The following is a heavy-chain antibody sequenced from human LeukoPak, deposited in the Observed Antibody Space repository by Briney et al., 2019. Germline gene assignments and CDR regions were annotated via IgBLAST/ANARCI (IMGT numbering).Heavy chain of an antibody. V-gene: IGHV1-2*02. CDR2: INPNTGGT. CDR1: GYAFIDYY. CDR3: ARSIVGATPIDY. J-gene: IGHJ4*02. D-gene: IGHD1-26*01. Sequence: ASVKVSCKASGYAFIDYYVHWVRQAPGQGLEWMGRINPNTGGTKYAQKFQGRVTMTRDTSISTAYMELSRLRSDDTAVYYCARSIVGATPIDYWGQGTLVTVSS.